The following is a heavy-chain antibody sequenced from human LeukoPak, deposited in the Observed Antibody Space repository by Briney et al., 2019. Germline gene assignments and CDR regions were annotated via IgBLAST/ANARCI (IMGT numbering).Heavy chain of an antibody. J-gene: IGHJ4*02. Sequence: GGSLRLSCAASGFTFRSHWMHWVRQAPGKGLVWVSRINKDGDTTSYADSVKGRFTISRDNAKNTLYLQMNSLRADDTAVYYCARDFYCSGDSCYLFDYWGQGALVTVSS. D-gene: IGHD2-15*01. V-gene: IGHV3-74*01. CDR2: INKDGDTT. CDR1: GFTFRSHW. CDR3: ARDFYCSGDSCYLFDY.